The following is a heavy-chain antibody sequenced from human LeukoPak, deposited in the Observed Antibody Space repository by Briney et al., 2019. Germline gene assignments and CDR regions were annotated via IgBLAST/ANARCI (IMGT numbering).Heavy chain of an antibody. V-gene: IGHV4-34*01. J-gene: IGHJ4*01. CDR1: GGSFSGYY. D-gene: IGHD5-12*01. CDR3: ARCRRGYSGYDEHGFFDY. CDR2: INHSGST. Sequence: PSETLSLTCAVYGGSFSGYYWSWIRQPPGKGLEWIGEINHSGSTNYNPSLKSRVTISVDTSKNQFSLKLSSVTAADTAVYYCARCRRGYSGYDEHGFFDYWGHGTLVTVSS.